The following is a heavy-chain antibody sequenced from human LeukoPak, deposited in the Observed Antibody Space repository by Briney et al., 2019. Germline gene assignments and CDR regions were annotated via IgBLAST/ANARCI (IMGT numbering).Heavy chain of an antibody. J-gene: IGHJ5*02. Sequence: SETLSLTCTVSGGSISSSSYYWGWIRQPPGKGLESIGSIYYSGSTYYNPSLKSRVTISVDTSKNQFSLKLSSVTAADTAVYYCARDWPHYDILTGYRSNWFDPWGQGTLVTVSS. CDR1: GGSISSSSYY. V-gene: IGHV4-39*07. D-gene: IGHD3-9*01. CDR3: ARDWPHYDILTGYRSNWFDP. CDR2: IYYSGST.